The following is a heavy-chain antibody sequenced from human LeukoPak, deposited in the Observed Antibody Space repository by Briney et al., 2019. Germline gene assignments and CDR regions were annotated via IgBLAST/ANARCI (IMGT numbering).Heavy chain of an antibody. CDR3: ARENRGHGDHFDY. Sequence: SETLSLTCTVPGGSISSYYWSWIRQPPGKGLEWIGYIYYSGSTNYNPSLKSRVTISVDTSKNQFSLKLSSVTAADTAVYYCARENRGHGDHFDYWGQGTLVTVSS. J-gene: IGHJ4*02. CDR2: IYYSGST. CDR1: GGSISSYY. V-gene: IGHV4-59*01. D-gene: IGHD4-17*01.